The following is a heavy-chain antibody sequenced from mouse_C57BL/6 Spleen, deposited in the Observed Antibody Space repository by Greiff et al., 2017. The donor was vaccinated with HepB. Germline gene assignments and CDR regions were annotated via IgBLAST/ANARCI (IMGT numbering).Heavy chain of an antibody. CDR2: ISDGGSYT. J-gene: IGHJ3*01. Sequence: EVNVVESGGGLVKPGGSLKLSCAASGFTFSSYAMSWVRQTPEKRLEWVATISDGGSYTYYPDNVKGRFTISRDNAKNNLYLQMSHLKSEDTAMYYCAREDYYGSSLWFAYWGQGTLVTVSA. D-gene: IGHD1-1*01. CDR3: AREDYYGSSLWFAY. V-gene: IGHV5-4*01. CDR1: GFTFSSYA.